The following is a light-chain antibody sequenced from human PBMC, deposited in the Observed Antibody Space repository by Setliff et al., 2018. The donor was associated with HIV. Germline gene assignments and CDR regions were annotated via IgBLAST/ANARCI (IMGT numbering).Light chain of an antibody. CDR1: NIGSKS. CDR3: QVWDSSSGHPYV. Sequence: YELTQPPSVSVAPGKTARITCGGNNIGSKSVHWYQQKPGQAPVLVISYDSDRPSGIPERFSGSNSGNTATLTISRVEAGDEADYYCQVWDSSSGHPYVFGTGTKGTV. CDR2: YDS. V-gene: IGLV3-21*04. J-gene: IGLJ1*01.